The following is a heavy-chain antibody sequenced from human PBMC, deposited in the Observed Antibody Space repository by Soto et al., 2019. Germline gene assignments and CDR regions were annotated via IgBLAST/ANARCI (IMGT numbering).Heavy chain of an antibody. V-gene: IGHV5-10-1*01. CDR2: IDPSDSYA. CDR1: GYSFTSYW. J-gene: IGHJ6*02. CDR3: ARHPTTVVTPVYYYGMDV. D-gene: IGHD4-17*01. Sequence: GESLKISCKGSGYSFTSYWISWVRQMPGKGLEWMGRIDPSDSYANYSPSFQGHVTISADKSISTAYLQWSSLKASDTAMYYCARHPTTVVTPVYYYGMDVWGQGTTVTVSS.